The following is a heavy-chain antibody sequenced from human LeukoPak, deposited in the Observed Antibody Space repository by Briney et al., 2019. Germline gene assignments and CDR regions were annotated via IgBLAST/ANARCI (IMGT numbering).Heavy chain of an antibody. CDR2: ISSSSSYI. J-gene: IGHJ6*02. CDR1: GFTFSSYS. Sequence: GGSLRLSCAASGFTFSSYSMNWVRQAPGKGLEWVSSISSSSSYIYYADSVKGRFTISRDNAKNSLYLQMNSLRAEDTAVYYCARRSDYYYYYGMDVWGQGTTVTVSS. V-gene: IGHV3-21*01. CDR3: ARRSDYYYYYGMDV.